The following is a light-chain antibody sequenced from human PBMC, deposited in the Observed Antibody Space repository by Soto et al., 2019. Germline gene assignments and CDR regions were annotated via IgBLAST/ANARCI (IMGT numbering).Light chain of an antibody. CDR3: CSYADSDTLL. V-gene: IGLV2-23*01. CDR2: EGS. CDR1: SSDVGSYNL. J-gene: IGLJ2*01. Sequence: QSVLTQPASVSGSPGQSITISCTGTSSDVGSYNLVSWYQQHPGKAPKLMIYEGSKRPSGVSNRFSGSKSGNTASLTISGLQAEDEADYYCCSYADSDTLLFGGGTKVTVL.